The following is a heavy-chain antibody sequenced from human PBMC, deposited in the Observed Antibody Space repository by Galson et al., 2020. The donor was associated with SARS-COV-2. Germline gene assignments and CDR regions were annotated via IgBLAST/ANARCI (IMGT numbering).Heavy chain of an antibody. D-gene: IGHD5-12*01. CDR2: ITVSGST. CDR3: ANHARGGYNDPLDI. CDR1: GFTFNTYG. V-gene: IGHV3-23*01. J-gene: IGHJ3*02. Sequence: GGSLRLSCATSGFTFNTYGMSWVRQAPGKGLEWVSGITVSGSTYYADSVKGRFTISRDNSKNTLYLQLSSLRGEDTAVYYCANHARGGYNDPLDIWGQGTMVTGSS.